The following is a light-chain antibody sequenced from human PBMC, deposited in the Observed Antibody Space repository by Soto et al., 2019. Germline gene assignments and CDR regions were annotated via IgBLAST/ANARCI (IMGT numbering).Light chain of an antibody. CDR2: GAS. Sequence: IVMTQSPATLSVSPGERATLSCRASQSVSRNLAWYQQKPGQAPRLLIYGASTRATGIPARFSGSGSGTEFPLTISSLQSADFAVYYCHQYSSWLLYTFGQGTKLEIK. V-gene: IGKV3-15*01. CDR1: QSVSRN. CDR3: HQYSSWLLYT. J-gene: IGKJ2*01.